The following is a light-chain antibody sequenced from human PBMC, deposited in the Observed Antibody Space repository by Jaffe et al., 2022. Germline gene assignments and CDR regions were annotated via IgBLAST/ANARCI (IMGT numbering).Light chain of an antibody. CDR1: QDISNF. Sequence: DIQMTQSPSSLSASVGDRVTIACRASQDISNFLAWYQQKPGKVPKVLIYGASTLQSGVPSRFSGSGSGTDFTLTISSLQPEDAATYYCQRYNSAPLLTFGPGTKVDIK. V-gene: IGKV1-27*01. CDR2: GAS. J-gene: IGKJ3*01. CDR3: QRYNSAPLLT.